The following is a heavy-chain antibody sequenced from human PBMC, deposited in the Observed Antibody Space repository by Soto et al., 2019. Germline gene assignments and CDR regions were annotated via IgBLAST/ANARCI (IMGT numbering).Heavy chain of an antibody. CDR2: INHSGST. V-gene: IGHV4-34*01. Sequence: SETLSLTCAVYGGSFSGYYWSWIRQPPGKGLEWIGEINHSGSTNYNPSLKSRVTISVDTSKNQFSLKLSSVTAADTAVYYCARGNKYGIAASPRSFRWFDPWGQGTLLTVSS. J-gene: IGHJ5*02. D-gene: IGHD6-6*01. CDR3: ARGNKYGIAASPRSFRWFDP. CDR1: GGSFSGYY.